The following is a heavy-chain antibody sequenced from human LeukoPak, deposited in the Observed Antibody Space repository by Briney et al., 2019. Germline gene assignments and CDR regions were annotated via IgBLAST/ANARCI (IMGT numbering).Heavy chain of an antibody. CDR1: GGSISSSSYY. D-gene: IGHD1-26*01. V-gene: IGHV4-39*07. Sequence: PSETLSLTCTVSGGSISSSSYYWGWIRQPPGKGLEWIGSIYYSGSTYYNPSLKSRVTISVDTSKNQFSLKLSSVTAADTAVYYCARLSGSPWYWGQGTLVTVSS. J-gene: IGHJ4*02. CDR3: ARLSGSPWY. CDR2: IYYSGST.